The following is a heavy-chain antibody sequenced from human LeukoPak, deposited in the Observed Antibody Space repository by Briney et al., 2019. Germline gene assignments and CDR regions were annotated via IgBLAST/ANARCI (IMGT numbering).Heavy chain of an antibody. J-gene: IGHJ4*02. CDR3: AKSSSGWYLDSSFDY. Sequence: GGSLRLSCAASGFTFSSYGMHWVRQAPGKELEWVAVISYDGSNKYYADSVKGRFTISRDNSKNTLYLQMNSLRAEDTAVYYCAKSSSGWYLDSSFDYWGRGTLVTVSS. CDR2: ISYDGSNK. D-gene: IGHD6-19*01. V-gene: IGHV3-30*18. CDR1: GFTFSSYG.